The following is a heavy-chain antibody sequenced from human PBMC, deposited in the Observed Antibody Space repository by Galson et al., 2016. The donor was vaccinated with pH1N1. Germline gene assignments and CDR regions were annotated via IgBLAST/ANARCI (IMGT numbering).Heavy chain of an antibody. J-gene: IGHJ6*02. D-gene: IGHD3-3*01. Sequence: LSLTCSVSGGSISYYYWSWIRQPPGKGLEWIGYIYYSGNTIHNPSLKSRVTMSVDTSRNQFSLKLSSVTAADTAVYYCARVVGNDFWSGYSLYYYYGMGVWGQGTTVTVSS. V-gene: IGHV4-59*01. CDR1: GGSISYYY. CDR2: IYYSGNT. CDR3: ARVVGNDFWSGYSLYYYYGMGV.